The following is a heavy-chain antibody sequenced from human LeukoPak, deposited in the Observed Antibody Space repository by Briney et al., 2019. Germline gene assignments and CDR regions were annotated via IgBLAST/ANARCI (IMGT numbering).Heavy chain of an antibody. J-gene: IGHJ4*02. Sequence: GGSLRLSCAASGFTFSSYGMHWVRQAPGKGLEWVAVISYDGSNKYYADSVKGRFTISRDNPKNTLYLQMNSLRAEDTAVYYCAKDSAGGQGAYWGQGTLVTVSS. CDR1: GFTFSSYG. CDR2: ISYDGSNK. V-gene: IGHV3-30*18. CDR3: AKDSAGGQGAY. D-gene: IGHD3-16*01.